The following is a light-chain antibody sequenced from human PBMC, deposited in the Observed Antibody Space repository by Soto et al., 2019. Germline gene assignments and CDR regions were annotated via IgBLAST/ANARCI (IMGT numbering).Light chain of an antibody. Sequence: EIVLTQSPGTLSLSPGERATLSCRASQSVSSYYLAWYQQKPGQAPRLLIYGASSRATGIPDRFSGSGSGTNFTLTISSLEAEDFAVYYCQQYGSSLYTFGQGTQLEIK. CDR2: GAS. CDR3: QQYGSSLYT. CDR1: QSVSSYY. J-gene: IGKJ2*01. V-gene: IGKV3-20*01.